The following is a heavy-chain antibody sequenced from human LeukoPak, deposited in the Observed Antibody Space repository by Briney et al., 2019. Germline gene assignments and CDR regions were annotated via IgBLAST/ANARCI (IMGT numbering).Heavy chain of an antibody. V-gene: IGHV1-69*13. CDR2: IIPIFGTA. J-gene: IGHJ3*02. CDR1: GGTFSSYA. D-gene: IGHD2-2*01. Sequence: SVKVSCKASGGTFSSYAISWVRQAPGQGLEWMGGIIPIFGTANYAQKFQGRVTITADEFTSTAYMELSSLRSEDTAVYYCTVPAAHYDAFDIWGQGTMVTVSS. CDR3: TVPAAHYDAFDI.